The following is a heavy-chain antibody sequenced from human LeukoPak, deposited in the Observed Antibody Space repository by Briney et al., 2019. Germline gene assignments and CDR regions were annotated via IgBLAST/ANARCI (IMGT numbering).Heavy chain of an antibody. CDR3: ARVGGRDGYFLGNAFDY. D-gene: IGHD5-24*01. V-gene: IGHV1-8*01. J-gene: IGHJ4*02. CDR2: MNPNSGNT. Sequence: VKVSCKASGYTFTSYDINWVRQATGQGLEWMGWMNPNSGNTGYAQKFQGRVTMTRNTSISTAYMELSSLRSEDTAVYYCARVGGRDGYFLGNAFDYWGQGTLVTVSS. CDR1: GYTFTSYD.